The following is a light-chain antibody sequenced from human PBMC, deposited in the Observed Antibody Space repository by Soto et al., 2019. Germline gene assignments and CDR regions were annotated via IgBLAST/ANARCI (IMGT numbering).Light chain of an antibody. V-gene: IGKV3-11*01. J-gene: IGKJ4*01. Sequence: EIVLTQSPATLSLSPGERATLSCRASQSVSSYLAWYQQKPGQAPRLLIYVASNRATGIPARFSGSGSVTDFTLTISSLEPEDFAVYYCQQRSNWPPLTLGGGTKVEIK. CDR3: QQRSNWPPLT. CDR1: QSVSSY. CDR2: VAS.